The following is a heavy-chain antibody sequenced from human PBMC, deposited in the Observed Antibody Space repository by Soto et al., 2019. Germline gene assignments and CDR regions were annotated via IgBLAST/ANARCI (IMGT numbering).Heavy chain of an antibody. D-gene: IGHD3-3*01. CDR2: ISSSSSYI. J-gene: IGHJ4*02. CDR3: ARIVASPFWSGYIVDY. V-gene: IGHV3-21*01. CDR1: GFTFSSYS. Sequence: EVQLVESGGGLVKPGGSLRLSCAASGFTFSSYSMNWVRQAPGKGLEWVSSISSSSSYIYYADSVKGRFTISRDNAKNSLYLQMNSLRADDTAVYYCARIVASPFWSGYIVDYWGQGTLVTVSS.